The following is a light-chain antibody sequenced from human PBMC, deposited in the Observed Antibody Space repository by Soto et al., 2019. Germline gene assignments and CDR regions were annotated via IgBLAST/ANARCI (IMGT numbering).Light chain of an antibody. CDR3: QQRSTCPN. J-gene: IGKJ5*01. V-gene: IGKV3-11*01. CDR2: DAS. Sequence: VLTQSPATLSLSPGKRATLSCRASESVDFHLAWYQQKPGQAPRLLIYDASVRATGTPARFSGSGSGTDFTLTISSLEPEDFALYYCQQRSTCPNFGKGTRLEI. CDR1: ESVDFH.